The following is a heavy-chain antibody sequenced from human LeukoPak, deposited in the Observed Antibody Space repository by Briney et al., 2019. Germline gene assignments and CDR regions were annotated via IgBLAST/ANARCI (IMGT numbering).Heavy chain of an antibody. CDR2: INPNSGGT. D-gene: IGHD2-8*01. CDR3: VREVILMVYAVGY. CDR1: GYTFTAYY. V-gene: IGHV1-2*02. J-gene: IGHJ4*02. Sequence: GASVKVSCKASGYTFTAYYLHWVRQAPGQGLEWMGWINPNSGGTNYAQNVQGRVTMTRDTSMSTAYMELSRLRSDDAAVYYCVREVILMVYAVGYWGQGTLVTVSS.